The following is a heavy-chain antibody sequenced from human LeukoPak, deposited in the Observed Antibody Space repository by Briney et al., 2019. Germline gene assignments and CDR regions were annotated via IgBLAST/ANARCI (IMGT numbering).Heavy chain of an antibody. CDR1: GFTFSSYA. CDR3: AKASSITMIVVVMKWFDP. J-gene: IGHJ5*02. CDR2: ITGSGGST. D-gene: IGHD3-22*01. V-gene: IGHV3-23*01. Sequence: LAGGSLRLSCVVSGFTFSSYAMSWVRQAPGRGLEWVSTITGSGGSTYYADSVKVRFTISRDNSKKTLYLQMNSLRAEDTAVYYCAKASSITMIVVVMKWFDPWGQGTLVTVSS.